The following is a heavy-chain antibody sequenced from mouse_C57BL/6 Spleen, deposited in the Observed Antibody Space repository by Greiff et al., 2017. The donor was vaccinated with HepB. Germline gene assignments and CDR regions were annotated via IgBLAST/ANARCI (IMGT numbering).Heavy chain of an antibody. Sequence: VQLKESGPELVKPGASVKISCKASGYSFTDYNMNWVKQSNGKSLEWIGVINPNYGTTSYNQKFKGKATLTVDQSSSTAYMQLNSLTSEDSAVYYCARSGNYDEVLAWFAYWGQGTLVTVAA. CDR2: INPNYGTT. CDR3: ARSGNYDEVLAWFAY. CDR1: GYSFTDYN. V-gene: IGHV1-39*01. D-gene: IGHD2-4*01. J-gene: IGHJ3*01.